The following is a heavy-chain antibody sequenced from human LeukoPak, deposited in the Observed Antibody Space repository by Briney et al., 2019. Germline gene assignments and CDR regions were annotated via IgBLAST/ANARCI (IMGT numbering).Heavy chain of an antibody. CDR2: INHSGST. Sequence: SETLSLTCAVYGGSFSGYYWSWIRQPPGKGLEWIGEINHSGSTNYNPSLKSRVTISVDTSKNQFSLKLSSVTAADTAVYYCARHSSSSRGSAHDYWGQGTLVTVSS. CDR1: GGSFSGYY. CDR3: ARHSSSSRGSAHDY. J-gene: IGHJ4*02. D-gene: IGHD6-6*01. V-gene: IGHV4-34*01.